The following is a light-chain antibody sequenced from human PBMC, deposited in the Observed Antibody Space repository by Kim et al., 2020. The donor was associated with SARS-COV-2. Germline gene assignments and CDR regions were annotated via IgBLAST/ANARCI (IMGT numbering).Light chain of an antibody. CDR3: QQYNSYSWT. Sequence: GDRVTITCRASQSISSWLAWYQQKPGKAPKLLIYDASSLESGVPSRFSGSGSGTEFTLTISSLQPYDFATYYCQQYNSYSWTFGQGTKVDIK. J-gene: IGKJ1*01. CDR1: QSISSW. V-gene: IGKV1-5*01. CDR2: DAS.